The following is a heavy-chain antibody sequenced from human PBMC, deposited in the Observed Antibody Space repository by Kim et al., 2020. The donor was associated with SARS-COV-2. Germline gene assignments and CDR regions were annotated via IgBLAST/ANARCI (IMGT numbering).Heavy chain of an antibody. CDR2: IYYSGST. V-gene: IGHV4-39*01. Sequence: SETLSLTCTVSGGSISSSSYYWGWIRQPPGKGLEWIGSIYYSGSTYYNPSLKSRVTISVDTSKNQFSLKLSSVTAADTAVYYCARHVLVGPIHYYGSGMTPNWYFDLWGRGTLVTVSS. D-gene: IGHD3-10*01. CDR3: ARHVLVGPIHYYGSGMTPNWYFDL. CDR1: GGSISSSSYY. J-gene: IGHJ2*01.